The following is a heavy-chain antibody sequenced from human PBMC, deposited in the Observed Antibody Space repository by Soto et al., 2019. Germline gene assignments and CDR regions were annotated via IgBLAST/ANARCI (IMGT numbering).Heavy chain of an antibody. Sequence: GGFLRLSCAASGFTFSSYDMHWDRQATGKGLEWVSAICTAGDTYYPGSAKGRSTITRENAKNSLYLQMNSLRAGDTAVYYCARGSLMGDTVAGPFDYWGQGTLVTVSS. CDR1: GFTFSSYD. J-gene: IGHJ4*02. CDR3: ARGSLMGDTVAGPFDY. D-gene: IGHD6-19*01. V-gene: IGHV3-13*01. CDR2: ICTAGDT.